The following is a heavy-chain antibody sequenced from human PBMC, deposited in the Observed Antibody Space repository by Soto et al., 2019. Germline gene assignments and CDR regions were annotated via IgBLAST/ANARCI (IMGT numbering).Heavy chain of an antibody. Sequence: QVQLVQSGAEVKKPGSSVKVSCKASGGSFSTHVMNWVRQAPGQGLEWMGCIIPVFGTTDYAQKFQGRVTLTADESTTTAFMELTSLRSDDTAVYYCSTGVREYSTSPPNFWGPGTLVSVSS. D-gene: IGHD6-6*01. CDR2: IIPVFGTT. CDR3: STGVREYSTSPPNF. V-gene: IGHV1-69*01. J-gene: IGHJ4*02. CDR1: GGSFSTHV.